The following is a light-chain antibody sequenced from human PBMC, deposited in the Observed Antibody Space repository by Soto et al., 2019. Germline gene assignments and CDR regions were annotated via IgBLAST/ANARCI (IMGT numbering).Light chain of an antibody. Sequence: QSALTQPASVSGSPGQSITISCTGTSSDLGAYDYVSWYQHHPGKAPKLMIFDVSNRPSGISSRFSGSKSGNTASLSISGLQAEDEADYYCSSYTFSSTTWVFGGGTKLTVL. CDR2: DVS. CDR1: SSDLGAYDY. CDR3: SSYTFSSTTWV. J-gene: IGLJ3*02. V-gene: IGLV2-14*03.